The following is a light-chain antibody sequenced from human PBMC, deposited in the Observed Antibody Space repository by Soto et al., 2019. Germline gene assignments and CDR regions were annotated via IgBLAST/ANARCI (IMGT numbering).Light chain of an antibody. CDR3: QKYNTAPFT. Sequence: DIQMTQSPSSLSASVGDRVTITCRASDTISVYLAWYQHKPGKVPERLIYASSILHSGVPSRFSGSRSDTEFTLTISCLQPEDVGTDDWQKYNTAPFTFGPGCKVAIK. V-gene: IGKV1-27*01. CDR2: ASS. J-gene: IGKJ3*01. CDR1: DTISVY.